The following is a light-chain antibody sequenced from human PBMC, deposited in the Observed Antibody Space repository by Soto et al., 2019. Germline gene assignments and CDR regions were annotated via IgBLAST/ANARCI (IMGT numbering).Light chain of an antibody. CDR3: QQYETFSPWT. CDR2: KAT. Sequence: DIQITQSPSTLSASIGDRVTITRRASQRIDTLLAWYQQKPGTAPKLLIYKATILQSGVPSRFSGSGSGTEFTLAISSLQPDDFATYYCQQYETFSPWTFGQGTKVDIK. CDR1: QRIDTL. J-gene: IGKJ1*01. V-gene: IGKV1-5*03.